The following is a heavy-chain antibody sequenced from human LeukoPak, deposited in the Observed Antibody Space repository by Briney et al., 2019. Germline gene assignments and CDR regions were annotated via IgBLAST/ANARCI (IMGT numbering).Heavy chain of an antibody. J-gene: IGHJ4*02. CDR3: ARGLYDYYFDY. CDR1: GGSISNYY. D-gene: IGHD3-3*01. CDR2: IYYSGST. V-gene: IGHV4-59*12. Sequence: SETLSLTCTVSGGSISNYYWSWIRQPPGKGLEWIGYIYYSGSTNYNPSLKNRVTMSVDTSKTQFSLKLRSVTAADTAVYYCARGLYDYYFDYWGQGTLVTVSS.